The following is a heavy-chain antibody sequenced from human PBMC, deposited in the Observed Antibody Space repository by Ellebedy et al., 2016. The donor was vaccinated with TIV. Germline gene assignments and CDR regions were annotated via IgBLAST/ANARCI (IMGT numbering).Heavy chain of an antibody. V-gene: IGHV3-48*03. CDR1: GFTFSGFE. CDR3: VRRIGSSGIAYDF. CDR2: ISTSGTTT. Sequence: PGGSLRLSCAASGFTFSGFEMNWVRQAPGKGLKWVSYISTSGTTTYYAGPVKGRFTVSRDNAKNSLYLQMNSLGAEDTALYYCVRRIGSSGIAYDFWGQGTMVTVSS. D-gene: IGHD3-10*01. J-gene: IGHJ3*01.